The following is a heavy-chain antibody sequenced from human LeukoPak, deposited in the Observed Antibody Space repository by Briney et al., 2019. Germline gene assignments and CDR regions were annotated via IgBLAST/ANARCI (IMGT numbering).Heavy chain of an antibody. D-gene: IGHD2-2*01. Sequence: ASVKVSCKASGYTFSGYYIHWVRQAPGQGLEWMGWISAYNGNTNYAQKLQGRVTMTTDTSTSTAYMELRSLRSDDTAVYYCARDHRQPPVPANADYWGQGTLVTVSS. CDR2: ISAYNGNT. J-gene: IGHJ4*02. CDR3: ARDHRQPPVPANADY. CDR1: GYTFSGYY. V-gene: IGHV1-18*01.